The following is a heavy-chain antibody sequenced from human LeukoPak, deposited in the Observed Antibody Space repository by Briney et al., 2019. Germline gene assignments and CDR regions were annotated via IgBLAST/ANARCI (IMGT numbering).Heavy chain of an antibody. CDR1: GFPFSYYK. CDR2: VSSSSSYV. J-gene: IGHJ6*01. D-gene: IGHD2-2*01. Sequence: PGGPLRLSCSASGFPFSYYKMNWVRQAPGKGLAWVSSVSSSSSYVYYADSVKGRFTISRDNAKNSLFLQVNSLRAEDTAVYYCARERLVVVGDAYYYYGMDVWGQGTTVTVSS. CDR3: ARERLVVVGDAYYYYGMDV. V-gene: IGHV3-21*01.